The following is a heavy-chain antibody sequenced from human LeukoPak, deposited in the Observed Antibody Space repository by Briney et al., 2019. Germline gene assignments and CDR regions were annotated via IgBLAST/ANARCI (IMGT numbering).Heavy chain of an antibody. J-gene: IGHJ6*03. CDR2: MNPNSGNT. D-gene: IGHD3-3*01. V-gene: IGHV1-8*01. CDR1: GYTFTSYD. CDR3: ARGLRTAYDFWSGYYPYYYYYYMDV. Sequence: ASVKVSCKASGYTFTSYDINWVRQATGQGLEWMGWMNPNSGNTGYAQKFQGRVTMTRNTSISTAYMELSSLRSEDTAVYYCARGLRTAYDFWSGYYPYYYYYYMDVWGKGTTVTVSS.